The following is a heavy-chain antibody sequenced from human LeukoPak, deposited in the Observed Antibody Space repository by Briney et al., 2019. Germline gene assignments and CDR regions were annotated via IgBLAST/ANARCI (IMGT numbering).Heavy chain of an antibody. V-gene: IGHV4-39*02. CDR3: AREGDSSGWYGGWFDP. CDR1: GGSISSSSYY. J-gene: IGHJ5*01. CDR2: IYYSGST. D-gene: IGHD6-19*01. Sequence: SETLSLTCTVSGGSISSSSYYWGWIRQPPGKGLEWFGSIYYSGSTYYNPSLKSRVPTSVDTSKNQFSLKLGSVTAADTAAYYCAREGDSSGWYGGWFDPGGQGTLVTVPS.